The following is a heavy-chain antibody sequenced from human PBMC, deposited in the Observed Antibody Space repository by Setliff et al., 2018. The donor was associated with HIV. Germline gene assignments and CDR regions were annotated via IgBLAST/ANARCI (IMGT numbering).Heavy chain of an antibody. CDR1: GGSISSSNFC. CDR3: ARLKRDGTYFFDF. Sequence: SETLSLTCTVYGGSISSSNFCWVWIRQSPGKGLEWIGSIYYTGTTNYNPSLKSRVTISVETSKVQFSLKLNSVTVVDTAVYFCARLKRDGTYFFDFWGQGTLVTSPQ. D-gene: IGHD2-21*01. V-gene: IGHV4-39*01. J-gene: IGHJ4*02. CDR2: IYYTGTT.